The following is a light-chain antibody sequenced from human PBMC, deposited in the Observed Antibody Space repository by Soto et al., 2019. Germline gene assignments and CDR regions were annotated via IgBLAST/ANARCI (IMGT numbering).Light chain of an antibody. CDR3: QQYGNPPT. CDR1: QSVPTSS. CDR2: GTS. J-gene: IGKJ2*01. Sequence: EIALRQSPGTLSSSPGERATVSCRASQSVPTSSLAWYQQKPEQGPRLLIYGTSRRATGIPERFSRSGSGTDFILTSSRLEPEDAAVYFCQQYGNPPTFGEGTKLQIK. V-gene: IGKV3-20*01.